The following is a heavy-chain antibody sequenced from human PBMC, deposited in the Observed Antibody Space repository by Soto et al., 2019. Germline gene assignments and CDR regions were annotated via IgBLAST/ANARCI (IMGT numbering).Heavy chain of an antibody. V-gene: IGHV1-69*13. J-gene: IGHJ4*02. CDR2: IIPIFGTA. D-gene: IGHD3-10*01. CDR1: GGTFSSYA. Sequence: ASVKVSCKASGGTFSSYAISWVRQAPGQGLEWMGGIIPIFGTANYAQKFQGRVTITADESTSTAYMELSSLRSEDTAVYYCAGGITMVRGFDYWGQGTLVTVSS. CDR3: AGGITMVRGFDY.